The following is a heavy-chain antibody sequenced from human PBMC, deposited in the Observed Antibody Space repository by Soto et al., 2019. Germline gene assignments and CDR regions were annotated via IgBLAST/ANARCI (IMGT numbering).Heavy chain of an antibody. V-gene: IGHV5-51*01. J-gene: IGHJ3*02. Sequence: GESLKISCKGSGYSFTSYWIGWVRQMPGKGLEWMGIIYPGDSDTRYSPSFQGQVTISADKSISTAYLQWSSLKASDTAMYYCARHERPYITNDEDAFDIWGQGTMVTVSS. CDR3: ARHERPYITNDEDAFDI. D-gene: IGHD3-10*01. CDR1: GYSFTSYW. CDR2: IYPGDSDT.